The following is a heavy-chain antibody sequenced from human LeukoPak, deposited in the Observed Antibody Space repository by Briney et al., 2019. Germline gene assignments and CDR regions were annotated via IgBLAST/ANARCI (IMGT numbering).Heavy chain of an antibody. CDR3: ARLIAAVTGWFDP. J-gene: IGHJ5*02. V-gene: IGHV4-39*01. CDR1: GDSISSSSYY. Sequence: SETLSLTCTVSGDSISSSSYYWGWIRQPPGKGLEWIGNAYYSGSTYYNPSLKSRVTIFVDTSKNQFSLKVSSVTAADTAVYYCARLIAAVTGWFDPWGQGTLVTVSS. CDR2: AYYSGST. D-gene: IGHD6-13*01.